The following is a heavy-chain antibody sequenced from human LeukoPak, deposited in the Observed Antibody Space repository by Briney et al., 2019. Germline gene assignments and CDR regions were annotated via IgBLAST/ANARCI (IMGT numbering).Heavy chain of an antibody. D-gene: IGHD4-17*01. CDR2: ISYDGGNK. CDR1: GFTFSSYA. CDR3: ARRPSFVNGDYGDAFDI. J-gene: IGHJ3*02. V-gene: IGHV3-30*04. Sequence: PGRSLRLSCAASGFTFSSYAMHWVRQAPGKGLEWVAVISYDGGNKYYADSVKGRFTISRDNSKNTLYLQMYSLRAEDTAVYYCARRPSFVNGDYGDAFDIWGQGTMVTVSS.